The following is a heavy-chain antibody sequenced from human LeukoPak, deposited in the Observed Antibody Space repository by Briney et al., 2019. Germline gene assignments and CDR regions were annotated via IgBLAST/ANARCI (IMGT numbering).Heavy chain of an antibody. CDR1: GASIRSYY. J-gene: IGHJ4*02. D-gene: IGHD6-13*01. CDR2: IVPSGST. V-gene: IGHV4-4*07. Sequence: PSETLSLTCTVSGASIRSYYWSWIRQPAGKGLEWIGRIVPSGSTNYNPSLKSRATMSVDTSKNQFSLKLNSVTAADTAVYYCAKEGAAPGPDFDYWGQGTQVIVSS. CDR3: AKEGAAPGPDFDY.